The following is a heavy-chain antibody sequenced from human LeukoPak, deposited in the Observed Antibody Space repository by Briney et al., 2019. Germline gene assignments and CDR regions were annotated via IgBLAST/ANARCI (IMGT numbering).Heavy chain of an antibody. Sequence: SETLSLTCAVSGGSISSGGYYWSWIRQPPGKGLEWIGYIYHSGSTYYNPSLKSRVTISVDRSKNQFSLKLSSVTAADTAVYYCARLVVVKKLGAFDIWGQGTMVTVSS. CDR1: GGSISSGGYY. D-gene: IGHD2-2*01. CDR3: ARLVVVKKLGAFDI. CDR2: IYHSGST. V-gene: IGHV4-30-2*01. J-gene: IGHJ3*02.